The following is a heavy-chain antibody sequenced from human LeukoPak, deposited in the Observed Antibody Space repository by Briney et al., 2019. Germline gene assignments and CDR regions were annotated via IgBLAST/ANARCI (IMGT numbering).Heavy chain of an antibody. CDR2: IRYDGSNK. V-gene: IGHV3-30*02. D-gene: IGHD3-3*01. CDR1: GFTFSSYG. Sequence: GGSLRLSCAASGFTFSSYGMHWVRQAPGKGLEWVAFIRYDGSNKYYADSVKGRFTISRDNSENTLYLRMNDLRAEDTAVVYCARTYYDYWSGPYAFDIWGQGTMVTVSS. J-gene: IGHJ3*02. CDR3: ARTYYDYWSGPYAFDI.